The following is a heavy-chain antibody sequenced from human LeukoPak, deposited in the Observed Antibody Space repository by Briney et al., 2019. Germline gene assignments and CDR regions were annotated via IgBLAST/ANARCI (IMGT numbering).Heavy chain of an antibody. CDR2: IYYSGST. V-gene: IGHV4-59*01. CDR3: ARDLNGGY. Sequence: PSETLSLTCTVSGGYLSSYYWNWIRQPPGKGLEWIGYIYYSGSTNYNPSLKSRVTISIDTSKNQFSLKLSSVTAADTAVYYCARDLNGGYWGQGTLVTVSS. J-gene: IGHJ4*02. CDR1: GGYLSSYY. D-gene: IGHD2-8*01.